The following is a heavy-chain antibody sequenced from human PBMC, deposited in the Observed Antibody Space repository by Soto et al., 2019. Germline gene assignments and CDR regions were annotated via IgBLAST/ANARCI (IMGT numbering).Heavy chain of an antibody. CDR1: GFTFSTYG. J-gene: IGHJ3*02. CDR3: AKGHTGGI. D-gene: IGHD1-26*01. Sequence: QVQLVESGGGVVQPWGSLSLSCAGSGFTFSTYGIHWVRQAPGRGLEWVAVISYDGSDKYYVDSVKGRFTISRDNSKNTLYLQMNSLRADDPAVYYCAKGHTGGIWGQGTVVTVS. V-gene: IGHV3-30*18. CDR2: ISYDGSDK.